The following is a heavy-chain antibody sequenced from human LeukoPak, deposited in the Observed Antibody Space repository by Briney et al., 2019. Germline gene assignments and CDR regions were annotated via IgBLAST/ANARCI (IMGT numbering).Heavy chain of an antibody. Sequence: SETLSLTCTVSGGSISSYYWSWIRQPAGKGLEWIGRIYTSGSTNYNPSLKSRVTMSVDTSKNQFSLKLSSVTAADTAVYYCATAGYCSSTSCYVGNYYYYGMDVWGQGTTVTVSS. D-gene: IGHD2-2*01. V-gene: IGHV4-4*07. CDR2: IYTSGST. CDR3: ATAGYCSSTSCYVGNYYYYGMDV. CDR1: GGSISSYY. J-gene: IGHJ6*02.